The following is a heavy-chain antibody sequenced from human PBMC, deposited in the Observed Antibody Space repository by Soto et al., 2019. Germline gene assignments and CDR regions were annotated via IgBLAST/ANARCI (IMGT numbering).Heavy chain of an antibody. CDR2: ISSSGSII. J-gene: IGHJ5*02. CDR1: GFTFSSYE. CDR3: ARGVLYYYDSSGYPHWFDP. D-gene: IGHD3-22*01. Sequence: GGSLRLSCAASGFTFSSYEMNWVRQAPGKGLEWVSYISSSGSIIYYADSVKGRFTISRDNAKNSLYLQMSSPRAEDTAVYYCARGVLYYYDSSGYPHWFDPWGQGTLVTVSS. V-gene: IGHV3-48*03.